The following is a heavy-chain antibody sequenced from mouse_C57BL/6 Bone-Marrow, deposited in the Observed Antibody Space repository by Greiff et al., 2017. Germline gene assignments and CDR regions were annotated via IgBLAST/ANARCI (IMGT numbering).Heavy chain of an antibody. V-gene: IGHV1-9*01. CDR1: GYTFTGYW. Sequence: QVHVKQSGAELMKPGASVKLSCKATGYTFTGYWIEWVKQRPGHGLEWIGEILPGSGSTNYNAKFKGKATFTADTSSNTAYMQLSSLTTEDSAIYDCAIRGFYDDDRAMDYWGQGTSVTVSS. D-gene: IGHD2-4*01. J-gene: IGHJ4*01. CDR3: AIRGFYDDDRAMDY. CDR2: ILPGSGST.